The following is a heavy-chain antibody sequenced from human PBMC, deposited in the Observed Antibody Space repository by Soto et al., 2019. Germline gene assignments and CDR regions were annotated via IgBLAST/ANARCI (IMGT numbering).Heavy chain of an antibody. CDR2: IDSDGSGK. Sequence: PGGSLRLSCAASGCTVSSYWMHWVRQAPGKGLVWVSRIDSDGSGKIYTDSVKGRFTIFRDNAKNTLSLQMTSLRAEDTAVYYCVRGGTGTFGFWGQGTLVTVSS. CDR1: GCTVSSYW. V-gene: IGHV3-74*01. D-gene: IGHD1-1*01. CDR3: VRGGTGTFGF. J-gene: IGHJ4*02.